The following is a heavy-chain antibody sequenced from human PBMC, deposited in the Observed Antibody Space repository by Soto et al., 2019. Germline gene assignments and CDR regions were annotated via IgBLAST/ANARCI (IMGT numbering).Heavy chain of an antibody. J-gene: IGHJ6*02. CDR2: IYYSGST. V-gene: IGHV4-59*01. CDR3: ASSTSPSSIFGVVIVDYYYSMDV. Sequence: PSETLSLTCTVSGGSISSYYWSWIRQPPGKGLEWIGYIYYSGSTNYNPSLKSRVTISVDTSKNQFSLKLSSVTAADTAVYYCASSTSPSSIFGVVIVDYYYSMDVWGQGTTVTVSS. D-gene: IGHD3-3*01. CDR1: GGSISSYY.